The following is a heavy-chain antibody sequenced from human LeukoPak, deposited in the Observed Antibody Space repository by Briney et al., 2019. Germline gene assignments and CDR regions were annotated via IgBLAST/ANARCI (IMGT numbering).Heavy chain of an antibody. V-gene: IGHV4-34*01. J-gene: IGHJ4*02. D-gene: IGHD5-24*01. CDR2: INHSGST. Sequence: PSETLSPTCAVYGXSFSGYYWSWIRQPPGKGLEWIGEINHSGSTNYNPSLKSRVTISVDTSKNQFSPKLSSVTAADTAVYYCAARDGYNLYFDYWGQGTLVTVSS. CDR3: AARDGYNLYFDY. CDR1: GXSFSGYY.